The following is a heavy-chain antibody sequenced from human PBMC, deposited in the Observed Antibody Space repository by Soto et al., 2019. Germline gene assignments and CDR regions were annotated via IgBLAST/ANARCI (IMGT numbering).Heavy chain of an antibody. D-gene: IGHD3-3*01. Sequence: QVQLVQSGAEVKKPGSSVKVSCKASGGTFSSYAISWVRQAPGQGLEWMGGIIPIFGTANYAQKFQGRVTMTADESTSTAYMELSSLRSEDTAVYYCARQEKGLRFLEWLPPFGCYYGMDVWGQGTTVTVSS. CDR1: GGTFSSYA. V-gene: IGHV1-69*12. CDR3: ARQEKGLRFLEWLPPFGCYYGMDV. CDR2: IIPIFGTA. J-gene: IGHJ6*02.